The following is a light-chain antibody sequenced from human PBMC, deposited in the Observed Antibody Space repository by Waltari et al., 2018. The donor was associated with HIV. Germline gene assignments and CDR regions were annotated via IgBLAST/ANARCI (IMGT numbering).Light chain of an antibody. CDR1: QRVGSN. J-gene: IGKJ4*01. V-gene: IGKV3D-15*01. CDR3: QQYSDWPPLT. CDR2: GAS. Sequence: EIVMTQSPGTLSVSPGERATLPCRASQRVGSNLAWYQQKPGQAPRLLRYGASSRAAGIPARFSGSGSGTDFTLTISGLQSEDFAVYFCQQYSDWPPLTFGGGTKVEIK.